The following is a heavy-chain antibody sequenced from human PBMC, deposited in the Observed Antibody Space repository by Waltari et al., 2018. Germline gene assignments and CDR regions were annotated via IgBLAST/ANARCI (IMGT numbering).Heavy chain of an antibody. CDR1: VGSISSYY. CDR2: IHSSRSI. V-gene: IGHV4-4*07. D-gene: IGHD2-2*03. J-gene: IGHJ3*02. CDR3: ARDGYCSTTSCPERCDPFDI. Sequence: QVQLQESGPGLVKPSETLSLTCTVSVGSISSYYWSWIRQPAGKGLEWIGRIHSSRSINYYPSFKSRITMSVDTSKNQFSLKLSSVTAADTAVYSCARDGYCSTTSCPERCDPFDIWGQGTMVTVSS.